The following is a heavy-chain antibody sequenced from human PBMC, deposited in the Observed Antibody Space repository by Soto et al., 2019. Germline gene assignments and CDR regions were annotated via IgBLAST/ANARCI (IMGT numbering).Heavy chain of an antibody. Sequence: QVQLVQSGAEVKIPGASLKVSCQASGYTFTTYGVTWVRQAPGQGLEWMGWISTYNGNTNYAQKLQGRVTMTTDTSTITAYMELRSLRSDGTAVYYCASYSAYGYWGQGTLVTVSS. V-gene: IGHV1-18*01. CDR3: ASYSAYGY. J-gene: IGHJ4*02. CDR2: ISTYNGNT. D-gene: IGHD5-12*01. CDR1: GYTFTTYG.